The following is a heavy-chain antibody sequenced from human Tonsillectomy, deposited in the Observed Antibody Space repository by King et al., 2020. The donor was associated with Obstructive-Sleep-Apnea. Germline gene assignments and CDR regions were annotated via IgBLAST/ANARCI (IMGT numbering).Heavy chain of an antibody. D-gene: IGHD6-13*01. CDR2: INPNSGGT. J-gene: IGHJ6*02. CDR1: GYTFTGYY. CDR3: AREKDSSSYYYYYYGMDV. Sequence: QLVQSGAEVKKPGASVKVSCKASGYTFTGYYMHWGRQAPGQGLEWMGWINPNSGGTNYAQKFQGWVTMTRDTSISTAYMELSRLRSDDTAVYYCAREKDSSSYYYYYYGMDVWGQGTTVTVSS. V-gene: IGHV1-2*04.